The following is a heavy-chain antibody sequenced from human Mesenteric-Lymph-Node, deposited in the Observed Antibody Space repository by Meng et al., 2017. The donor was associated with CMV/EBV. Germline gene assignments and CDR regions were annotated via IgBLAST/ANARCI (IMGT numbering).Heavy chain of an antibody. CDR2: INVDSGGT. CDR1: FTGYY. V-gene: IGHV1-2*06. D-gene: IGHD3-10*01. J-gene: IGHJ5*02. Sequence: FTGYYVHWVRQAPGQGLEWMGRINVDSGGTNYPQKFQGRVTMTTDTSISTVYMELSRLRSDDTAMYYCARFAVDGSGSYYNDNNWFDPWGQGTLVTVSS. CDR3: ARFAVDGSGSYYNDNNWFDP.